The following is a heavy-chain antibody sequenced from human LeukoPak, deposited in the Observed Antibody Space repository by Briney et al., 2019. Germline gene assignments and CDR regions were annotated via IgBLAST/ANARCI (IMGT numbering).Heavy chain of an antibody. V-gene: IGHV3-11*05. J-gene: IGHJ4*02. Sequence: GGSLTLSCAASGFTFSDYYMSWIRQPPGKGLEWVSYISCSSSYINYADSVKGRFTISRDNAKNSLYLQMNSLRADDTAVYYRARERLGELSYHDYWGQGTLVTVSS. CDR1: GFTFSDYY. CDR3: ARERLGELSYHDY. CDR2: ISCSSSYI. D-gene: IGHD3-16*02.